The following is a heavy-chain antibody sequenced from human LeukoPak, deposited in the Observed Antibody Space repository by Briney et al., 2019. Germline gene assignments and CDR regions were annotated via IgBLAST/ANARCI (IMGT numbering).Heavy chain of an antibody. D-gene: IGHD5-24*01. V-gene: IGHV4-39*07. CDR2: FSYGRNT. Sequence: PSETQSLTCTVSGDSFSNTNYFWAWIRQPPGTGLEWMGSFSYGRNTYYNPSLKGRVTISVDTSKNQFSLKLNSVTAADTAVYYCARDRRDGYNYDLDFWGQGTLVTVSS. J-gene: IGHJ4*02. CDR3: ARDRRDGYNYDLDF. CDR1: GDSFSNTNYF.